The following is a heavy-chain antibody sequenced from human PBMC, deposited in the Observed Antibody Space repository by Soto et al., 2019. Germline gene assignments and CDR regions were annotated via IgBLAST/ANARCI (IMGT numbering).Heavy chain of an antibody. D-gene: IGHD2-21*01. V-gene: IGHV4-34*01. CDR2: INHSGST. Sequence: QVQLQQWGAGLLKPSETLSLTCAVYGGSFSGYYWSWIRQPPGKGLEWIGEINHSGSTNYNPSLKSRVTISVDTSKNQFSLKLSSVTAADTAVYYCARGGGEGPFDYWGQGTLVTVPS. CDR1: GGSFSGYY. CDR3: ARGGGEGPFDY. J-gene: IGHJ4*02.